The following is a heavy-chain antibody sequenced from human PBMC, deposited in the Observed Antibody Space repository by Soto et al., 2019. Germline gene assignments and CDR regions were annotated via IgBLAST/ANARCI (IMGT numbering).Heavy chain of an antibody. J-gene: IGHJ4*02. D-gene: IGHD6-6*01. CDR3: ARESIGESIRFDY. V-gene: IGHV3-33*01. CDR2: IWYDGSNK. CDR1: GFTFSSYG. Sequence: PGGSLRLSCAASGFTFSSYGMHWVRQAPGKGPEWVALIWYDGSNKLYADSVKGRFTISRDNSKNTLFLQMKSLRAEDTDVYYCARESIGESIRFDYWGQGTLVTVSS.